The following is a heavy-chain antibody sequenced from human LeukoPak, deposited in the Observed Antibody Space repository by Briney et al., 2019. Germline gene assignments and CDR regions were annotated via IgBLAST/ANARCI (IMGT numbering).Heavy chain of an antibody. CDR2: IYNRGST. D-gene: IGHD6-19*01. CDR1: GGSISTYY. CDR3: ARGGWYSDY. J-gene: IGHJ4*02. Sequence: SETLSLTCTVSGGSISTYYWSWVRQPPGKGLEWIGYIYNRGSTKYNPSLKSRVTMSKDTSKNQFSVRLSSVRAADTAGYYCARGGWYSDYWGQGTLVTVSS. V-gene: IGHV4-59*01.